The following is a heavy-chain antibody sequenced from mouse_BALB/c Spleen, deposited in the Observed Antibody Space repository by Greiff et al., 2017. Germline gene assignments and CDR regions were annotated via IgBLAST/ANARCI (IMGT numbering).Heavy chain of an antibody. J-gene: IGHJ4*01. Sequence: EVQRVESGGGLVKPGGSLKLSCAASGFTFSDYYMYWVRQTPEKRLEWVATISDGGSYTYYPDSVKGRFTISRDNAKNNLYLQMSSLKSEDTAMYYCARELDGSMDYWGQGTSVTVSS. CDR1: GFTFSDYY. V-gene: IGHV5-4*02. CDR3: ARELDGSMDY. D-gene: IGHD2-3*01. CDR2: ISDGGSYT.